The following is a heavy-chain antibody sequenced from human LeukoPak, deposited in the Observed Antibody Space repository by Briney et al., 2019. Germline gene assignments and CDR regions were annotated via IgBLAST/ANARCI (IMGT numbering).Heavy chain of an antibody. J-gene: IGHJ4*02. Sequence: GGSLRLSCAASGFTFSSYSMNWVRQAPGKGLEWVSYISSSSSTIYYADSVKGRFTISRDNAKNSLYLQMNSLRAEDTALYYCARDLGGYSNFFDYWGQGTLVTVSS. D-gene: IGHD4-11*01. CDR2: ISSSSSTI. V-gene: IGHV3-48*04. CDR3: ARDLGGYSNFFDY. CDR1: GFTFSSYS.